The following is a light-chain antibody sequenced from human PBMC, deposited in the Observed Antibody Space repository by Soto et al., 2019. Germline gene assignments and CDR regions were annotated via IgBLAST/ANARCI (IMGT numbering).Light chain of an antibody. Sequence: PGERATLSCRASQSLSSYLAWYQQKPGQAPRLLIYDASNRATGIPARFSGSGSGTDFTLTISSLEPEDFAVYYCQQRSNWPPITFGQGTRLEIK. CDR3: QQRSNWPPIT. CDR1: QSLSSY. CDR2: DAS. J-gene: IGKJ5*01. V-gene: IGKV3-11*01.